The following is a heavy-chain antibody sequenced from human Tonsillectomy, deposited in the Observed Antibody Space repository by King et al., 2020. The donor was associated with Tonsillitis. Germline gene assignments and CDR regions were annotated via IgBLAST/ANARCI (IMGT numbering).Heavy chain of an antibody. Sequence: VQLVESGAEVKKPGASVKVSCKASGYTFTDYYIHWVRQAPGQGLEWMGWINPYSGDTSYAQNFQGGVTMTRDTSISTAYLELSRLTSDDTAMYYCARGRNCSGGSCYSHFDSWGQGTVVTVSS. CDR1: GYTFTDYY. D-gene: IGHD2-15*01. J-gene: IGHJ4*02. CDR2: INPYSGDT. CDR3: ARGRNCSGGSCYSHFDS. V-gene: IGHV1-2*02.